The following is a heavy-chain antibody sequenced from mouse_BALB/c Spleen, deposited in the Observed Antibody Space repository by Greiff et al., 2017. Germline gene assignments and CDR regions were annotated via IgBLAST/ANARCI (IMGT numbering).Heavy chain of an antibody. V-gene: IGHV1-87*01. Sequence: QVQLQQSGAELARPGASVKLSCKASGYTFTSYWMQWVKQRPGQGLEWIGAIYPGDGDTRYTQKFKGKATLTADKSSSTAYMQLSSLASEDSAVYYCASVYYGSYEGPAYWGQGTLVTVSA. J-gene: IGHJ3*01. CDR3: ASVYYGSYEGPAY. CDR2: IYPGDGDT. CDR1: GYTFTSYW. D-gene: IGHD2-1*01.